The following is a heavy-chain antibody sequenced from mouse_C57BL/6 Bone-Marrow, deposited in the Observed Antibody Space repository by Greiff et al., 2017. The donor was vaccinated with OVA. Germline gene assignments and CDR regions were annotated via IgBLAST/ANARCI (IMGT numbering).Heavy chain of an antibody. D-gene: IGHD1-1*01. CDR2: IYPGDGDT. J-gene: IGHJ3*01. CDR1: GYAFSSSW. Sequence: VQGVESGPELVKPGASVKISCKASGYAFSSSWMNWVKQRPGKGLEWIGRIYPGDGDTNYNGKFKGKATLTADKSSCTAYMQLRSLTSEDSAVYFCARFPYCGSSPFAYWGQGTLVTVSA. CDR3: ARFPYCGSSPFAY. V-gene: IGHV1-82*01.